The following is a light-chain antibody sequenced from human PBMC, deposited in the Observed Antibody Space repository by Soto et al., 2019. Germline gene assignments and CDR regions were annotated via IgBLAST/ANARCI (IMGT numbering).Light chain of an antibody. V-gene: IGLV2-23*02. CDR1: SSDVGPYNL. CDR2: EVV. CDR3: CSYAGSSMFV. Sequence: QSALTQPASVSGSTGQSITLSCTGRSSDVGPYNLVSWYQHHPGKAPKLMISEVVKRPSGVSNRFSGSKSGNTASLTISGLQAEDEADYYCCSYAGSSMFVFGGGTKVTVL. J-gene: IGLJ2*01.